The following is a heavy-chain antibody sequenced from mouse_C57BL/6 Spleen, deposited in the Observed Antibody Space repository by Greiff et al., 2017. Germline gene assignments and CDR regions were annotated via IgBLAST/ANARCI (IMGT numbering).Heavy chain of an antibody. CDR3: ARGEFITTVVDPFAY. J-gene: IGHJ3*01. D-gene: IGHD1-1*01. Sequence: LQESGAELVRPGASVKMSCKASGYTFTSYNMHWVKQTPRQGLEWIGAIYPGNGDTSYNQKFKGKATLTVDKSSSTAYMQLSSLTSEDSAVYFCARGEFITTVVDPFAYWGQGTLVTVSA. V-gene: IGHV1-12*01. CDR2: IYPGNGDT. CDR1: GYTFTSYN.